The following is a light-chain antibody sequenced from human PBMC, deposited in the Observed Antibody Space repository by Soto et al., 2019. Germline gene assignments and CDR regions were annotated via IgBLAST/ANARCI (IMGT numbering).Light chain of an antibody. J-gene: IGKJ1*01. V-gene: IGKV1-5*01. CDR2: DAS. Sequence: DFQMTQSPSTLSASVGDRVTITCRASQNINNWVAWYQQKPGKAPKLLIYDASTLQRGVPSRFSGSGFGTEFSLTISSLQPDDFGSYYCQHTRTFGQGTKVEIK. CDR3: QHTRT. CDR1: QNINNW.